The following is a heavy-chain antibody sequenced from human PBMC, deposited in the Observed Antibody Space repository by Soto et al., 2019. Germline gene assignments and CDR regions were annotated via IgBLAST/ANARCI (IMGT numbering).Heavy chain of an antibody. CDR1: GFTFSSYG. V-gene: IGHV3-30*18. CDR3: AKVFRPPPDAYDAFDI. CDR2: ISYDGSNK. J-gene: IGHJ3*02. Sequence: GGSLRLSCAASGFTFSSYGMHWVRQAPGKGLEWVAVISYDGSNKYYADSVKGRFTISRDNSKNTLYLQMNSLRAEDTAVYYCAKVFRPPPDAYDAFDIWGQGTMVTVSS. D-gene: IGHD3-16*01.